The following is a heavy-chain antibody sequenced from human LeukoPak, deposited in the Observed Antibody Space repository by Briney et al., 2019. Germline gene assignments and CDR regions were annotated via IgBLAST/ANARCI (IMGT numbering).Heavy chain of an antibody. V-gene: IGHV3-30*18. D-gene: IGHD3-22*01. CDR2: ISYDGSNK. CDR3: AKGDGDYYDSSGYPLDY. Sequence: GGSLRLSCAASGFTFSSYGMHWVRQAPGKGLEWVAVISYDGSNKYYADSVKGRFTISRDNSKNTLYLQMNSLRAEDTAVYYCAKGDGDYYDSSGYPLDYWGQGTLVTVSS. J-gene: IGHJ4*02. CDR1: GFTFSSYG.